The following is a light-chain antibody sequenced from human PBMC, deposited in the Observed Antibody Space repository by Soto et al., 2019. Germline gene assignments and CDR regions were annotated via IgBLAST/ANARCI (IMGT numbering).Light chain of an antibody. CDR3: SSYTSSSTLLYV. Sequence: QSALTQPASVSGSPGQSITISCTGTSSDVGGYNYVSWYQQHPGKAPKVMIYDVSNRPSGVSNRFSGSKSGNTASLTISGLQAEDEADYYCSSYTSSSTLLYVFGTGTQLTVL. V-gene: IGLV2-14*01. J-gene: IGLJ1*01. CDR1: SSDVGGYNY. CDR2: DVS.